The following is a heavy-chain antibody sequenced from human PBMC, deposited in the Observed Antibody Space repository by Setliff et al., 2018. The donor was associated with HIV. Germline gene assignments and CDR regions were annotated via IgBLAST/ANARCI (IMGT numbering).Heavy chain of an antibody. CDR3: ARVPFTTGFDY. D-gene: IGHD3-3*01. CDR1: GGSISGSY. V-gene: IGHV4-38-2*01. CDR2: IYHSGGT. Sequence: SETLSLTCAVSGGSISGSYWGWIRQPPGRGLEWIGNIYHSGGTHYNPSLRSRVTISVDTSKNHFSLKLSSVTAADTAVFYCARVPFTTGFDYWGQGILVTVSS. J-gene: IGHJ4*02.